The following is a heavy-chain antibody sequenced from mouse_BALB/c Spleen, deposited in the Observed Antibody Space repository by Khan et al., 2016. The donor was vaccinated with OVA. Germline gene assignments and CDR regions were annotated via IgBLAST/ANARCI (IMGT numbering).Heavy chain of an antibody. CDR1: GYTFTDFL. V-gene: IGHV1-77*01. J-gene: IGHJ3*01. D-gene: IGHD3-2*02. Sequence: QVQLKQSGPDLVKPGASVKMSCKASGYTFTDFLISWVKQRPGQGLEWIGEIYPGSGYTYYNEKFRGKAILTSDKSSNTAYMQLNSLTSEDSAVYFCARAGYGGFAYWGQVALVTVSA. CDR2: IYPGSGYT. CDR3: ARAGYGGFAY.